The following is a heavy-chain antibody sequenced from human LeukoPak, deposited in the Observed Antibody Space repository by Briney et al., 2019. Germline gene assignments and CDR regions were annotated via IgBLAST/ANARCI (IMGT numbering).Heavy chain of an antibody. CDR2: IYTSGST. D-gene: IGHD6-19*01. Sequence: PSETLSLTCTVSGGSISSSSYYWGWIRQPPGKGLEWIGRIYTSGSTNYNPSLKSRVTMSVDTSKNQFSLKLSSVTAADTAVYYCARDKSVYSSGWYRGTYFDYWGQGTLVTVSS. V-gene: IGHV4-39*07. J-gene: IGHJ4*02. CDR1: GGSISSSSYY. CDR3: ARDKSVYSSGWYRGTYFDY.